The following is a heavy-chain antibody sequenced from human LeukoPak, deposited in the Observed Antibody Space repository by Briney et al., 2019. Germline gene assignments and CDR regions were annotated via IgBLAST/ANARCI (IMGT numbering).Heavy chain of an antibody. D-gene: IGHD3-22*01. J-gene: IGHJ4*02. CDR3: AISSFDPNGYYNYFDY. CDR1: GGSISRYF. CDR2: IYHSGSPTYNPST. V-gene: IGHV4-59*01. Sequence: SQTLSLTCTVSGGSISRYFCSWIRPSPGKGLEWIGYIYHSGSPTYNPSTKYNPSLQSRLTFPVDTSKNQFSLRMHSVTAADTAVYYCAISSFDPNGYYNYFDYWGQGTLVTASS.